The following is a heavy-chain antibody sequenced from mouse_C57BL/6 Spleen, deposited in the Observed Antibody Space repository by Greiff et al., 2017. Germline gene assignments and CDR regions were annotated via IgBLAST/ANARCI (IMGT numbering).Heavy chain of an antibody. J-gene: IGHJ2*01. Sequence: VQLQQPGAELVMPGASVKLSCKASGYTFTSYWMHWVKQRPGQGLEWIGEIDPSDSYTNYNQKFKGKSTLTVDKSSSTAYMQLSSLTSEDSAVYYCAIYYGYDGGFDDWGQGTTLTVSS. D-gene: IGHD2-2*01. V-gene: IGHV1-69*01. CDR2: IDPSDSYT. CDR3: AIYYGYDGGFDD. CDR1: GYTFTSYW.